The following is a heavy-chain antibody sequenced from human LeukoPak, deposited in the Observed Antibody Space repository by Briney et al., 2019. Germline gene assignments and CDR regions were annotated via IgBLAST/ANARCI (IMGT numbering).Heavy chain of an antibody. Sequence: SETLSLTCAVYGGSFSGYHWSWIRQPPGKGLEWIGEINHNGSTNYNPSLKSRVTISVDTSKNQFSLKLSSVTAADTAVYYCARGRTRGGGYDFWSGYPKREKYYFDYWGQGTLVTVSS. J-gene: IGHJ4*02. V-gene: IGHV4-34*01. D-gene: IGHD3-3*01. CDR3: ARGRTRGGGYDFWSGYPKREKYYFDY. CDR2: INHNGST. CDR1: GGSFSGYH.